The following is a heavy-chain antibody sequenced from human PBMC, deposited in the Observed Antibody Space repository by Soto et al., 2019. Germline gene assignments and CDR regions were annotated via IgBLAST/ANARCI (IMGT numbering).Heavy chain of an antibody. CDR1: GYTFTSYY. J-gene: IGHJ6*02. CDR2: INPSGGST. Sequence: ASVKVSCKASGYTFTSYYMHWVRQAPGQGLEWMGIINPSGGSTSYAQKFQGRVTMTRDTSTSTVYMELSSLRSEDTAVYYCARDLAVAGPASYYYYGMDVWGQGTTVTVSS. CDR3: ARDLAVAGPASYYYYGMDV. D-gene: IGHD6-19*01. V-gene: IGHV1-46*01.